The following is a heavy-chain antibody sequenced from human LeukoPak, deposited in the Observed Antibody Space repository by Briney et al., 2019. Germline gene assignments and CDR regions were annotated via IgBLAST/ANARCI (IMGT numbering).Heavy chain of an antibody. CDR1: GGSISSYY. CDR3: AGEYSSSSGVDI. CDR2: IYYSGST. D-gene: IGHD6-6*01. Sequence: SETLSLTCTVPGGSISSYYWSWIRQPPGKGLEWIGYIYYSGSTNYDPSLKSRVTISVDTSKNQFSLKLSSVTAADTAVYYCAGEYSSSSGVDIWGQGTMVTVSS. V-gene: IGHV4-59*01. J-gene: IGHJ3*02.